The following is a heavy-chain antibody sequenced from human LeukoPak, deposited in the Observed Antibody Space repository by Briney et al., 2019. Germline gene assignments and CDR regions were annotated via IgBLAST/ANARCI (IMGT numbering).Heavy chain of an antibody. CDR2: ISSSGSTI. D-gene: IGHD3-10*01. Sequence: GGSLRLSCAASGFTLSDYYMSWIRQATGKGLEWVSYISSSGSTIYYADSVKGRFTISRDNAKNSLYLQMNSLRAEDTAVYYCARVVGYYYYYMDVWGKGTTVTVSS. V-gene: IGHV3-11*01. J-gene: IGHJ6*03. CDR3: ARVVGYYYYYMDV. CDR1: GFTLSDYY.